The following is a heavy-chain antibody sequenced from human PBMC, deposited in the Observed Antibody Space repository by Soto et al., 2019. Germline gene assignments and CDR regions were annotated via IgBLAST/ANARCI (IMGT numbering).Heavy chain of an antibody. CDR3: VRDYSGSSFDY. J-gene: IGHJ4*02. V-gene: IGHV4-38-2*01. D-gene: IGHD1-26*01. CDR1: GYSISSGYY. Sequence: AVSGYSISSGYYGGWIRQPPGKGLEWIGSMYHSGSTDYNPSLKSRITISVDTSKNQFSLKLRSATAADTAVYYCVRDYSGSSFDYWGQGTLVTVSS. CDR2: MYHSGST.